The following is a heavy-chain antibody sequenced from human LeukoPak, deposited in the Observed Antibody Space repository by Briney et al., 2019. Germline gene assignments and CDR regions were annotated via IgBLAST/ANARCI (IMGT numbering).Heavy chain of an antibody. Sequence: KVSCKASGGTFSSYAISWVRQAPGQGLEWMGRIIPILGIASYAQKFQGRVTITADKSTSTAYMELSSLRSEDTAVYYCARDLSPQYSSSSFYGMDVWGQGTTVTVSS. J-gene: IGHJ6*02. CDR3: ARDLSPQYSSSSFYGMDV. CDR1: GGTFSSYA. CDR2: IIPILGIA. D-gene: IGHD6-6*01. V-gene: IGHV1-69*04.